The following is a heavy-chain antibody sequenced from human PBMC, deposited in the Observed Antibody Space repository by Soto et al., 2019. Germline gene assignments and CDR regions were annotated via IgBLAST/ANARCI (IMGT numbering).Heavy chain of an antibody. Sequence: QITLKESGPTLVKPTQTLTLTCTFSGFSLSTSGVGVGWIRQPPGKALEWLALIYWDDDKRYSPSLKSRLTITKDTSKNQVVLKMTNMDPVDTATYYCAHRPYGDYSIDYWGQGTLVTVSS. CDR1: GFSLSTSGVG. V-gene: IGHV2-5*02. CDR2: IYWDDDK. CDR3: AHRPYGDYSIDY. D-gene: IGHD4-17*01. J-gene: IGHJ4*02.